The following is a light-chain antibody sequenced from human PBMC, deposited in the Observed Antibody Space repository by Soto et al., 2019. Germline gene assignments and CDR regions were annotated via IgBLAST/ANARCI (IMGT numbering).Light chain of an antibody. CDR2: LGS. V-gene: IGKV2-28*01. J-gene: IGKJ5*01. Sequence: DVVMTQSPLSLPVTPGEPASISCRSSQGLLHSDGNTYLDWYLQKPGQSTQLLIYLGSTRASGVPDRCSGSGSGTDFTLKISRVEAEDVGVYYCMQALQGPITFGQGTRLEIK. CDR1: QGLLHSDGNTY. CDR3: MQALQGPIT.